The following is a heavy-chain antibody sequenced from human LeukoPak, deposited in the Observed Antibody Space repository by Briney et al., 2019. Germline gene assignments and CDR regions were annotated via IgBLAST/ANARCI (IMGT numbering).Heavy chain of an antibody. J-gene: IGHJ5*02. CDR2: ISGSGGST. Sequence: PGGSLRLSCAASGFTFSSYAMSWVRQAPGKGLEWVSAISGSGGSTYYADSVKGRFTISRDNSKNTLYLQMNSLRAEDTAVYYCARVAYYYDSSGYGSWFDPWGQGTLVTVSS. CDR1: GFTFSSYA. CDR3: ARVAYYYDSSGYGSWFDP. V-gene: IGHV3-23*01. D-gene: IGHD3-22*01.